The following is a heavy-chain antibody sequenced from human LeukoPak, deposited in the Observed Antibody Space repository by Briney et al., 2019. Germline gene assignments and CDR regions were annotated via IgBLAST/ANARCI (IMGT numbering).Heavy chain of an antibody. CDR1: GFTFSSYW. D-gene: IGHD2-2*01. CDR2: INSDGSST. J-gene: IGHJ4*02. CDR3: AARGYCSATSCLLEY. V-gene: IGHV3-74*01. Sequence: PGGSLRLSCAASGFTFSSYWVHWVRQAPGKGLVWVSRINSDGSSTNYADSVKGRFTISRDNAKNTLYVQMNSLRAEDTAVYYCAARGYCSATSCLLEYWGQGTLVTVSS.